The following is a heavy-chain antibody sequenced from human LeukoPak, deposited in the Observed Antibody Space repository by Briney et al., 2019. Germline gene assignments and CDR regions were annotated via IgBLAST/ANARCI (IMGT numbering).Heavy chain of an antibody. D-gene: IGHD1-1*01. CDR3: ARDWGPGDWTDVDL. J-gene: IGHJ2*01. CDR1: GFTLSSYN. CDR2: ISSSSSYI. V-gene: IGHV3-21*01. Sequence: PGGSLRLSCAASGFTLSSYNMNWIRQAPGKGLEWVSYISSSSSYIYYADSVKGRFTISRDNAKNSLYLQMDSLRAEDTAVYYCARDWGPGDWTDVDLWGRGTPVTVSS.